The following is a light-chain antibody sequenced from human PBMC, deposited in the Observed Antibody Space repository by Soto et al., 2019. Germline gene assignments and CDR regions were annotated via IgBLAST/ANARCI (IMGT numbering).Light chain of an antibody. Sequence: DIQMTQSPSTLSASVGDRVTITCRASQSISSWLAWFQQKPGKAPKRLIFKASFLETGVPSRFSGTGSGTEFTLTISSLQPDDFATYYCQHYNSSPMYIFGQGTKLEIK. V-gene: IGKV1-5*03. CDR2: KAS. CDR1: QSISSW. J-gene: IGKJ2*01. CDR3: QHYNSSPMYI.